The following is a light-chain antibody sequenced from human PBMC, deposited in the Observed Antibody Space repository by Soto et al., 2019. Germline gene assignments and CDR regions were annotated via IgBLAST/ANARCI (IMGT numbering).Light chain of an antibody. J-gene: IGKJ3*01. CDR3: QQFNSYPFT. V-gene: IGKV1-13*02. Sequence: AIRLTQSQSSLSASVGDRVTITCRASQGISSALAWYQQKPGKAPKLLIYDASSLESGVPSRFSGRGSGTDFTLTISSLQPEDFATYYCQQFNSYPFTFGPGTKVDIK. CDR1: QGISSA. CDR2: DAS.